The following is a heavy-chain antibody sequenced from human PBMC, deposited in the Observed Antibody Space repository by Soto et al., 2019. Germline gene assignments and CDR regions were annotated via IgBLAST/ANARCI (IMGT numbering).Heavy chain of an antibody. D-gene: IGHD3-22*01. CDR1: GFTFSSYA. Sequence: GGSLRLSCAASGFTFSSYAMSWVRQAPGKGLEWVSAISGSGGSTYYADSVKGRFTISRDNSKNTLYLQMNSLRAEDTAVYYCAKCSSNGYYPIDCWGQRTLVTVSS. J-gene: IGHJ4*02. CDR3: AKCSSNGYYPIDC. CDR2: ISGSGGST. V-gene: IGHV3-23*01.